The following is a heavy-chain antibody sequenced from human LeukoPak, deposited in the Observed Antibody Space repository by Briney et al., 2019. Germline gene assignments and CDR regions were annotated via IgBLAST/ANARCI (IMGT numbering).Heavy chain of an antibody. CDR1: GGTFSSYA. J-gene: IGHJ4*02. CDR2: IIPILGIA. Sequence: SVKVSCKASGGTFSSYAISWVRQAPGQGLEWMGRIIPILGIANYAQKFQGRVTITADKSTSTAYVELSSLRSDDTAMYYCARDDLDCSGGTCYPDDYWGQGTLVTVSS. CDR3: ARDDLDCSGGTCYPDDY. D-gene: IGHD2-15*01. V-gene: IGHV1-69*04.